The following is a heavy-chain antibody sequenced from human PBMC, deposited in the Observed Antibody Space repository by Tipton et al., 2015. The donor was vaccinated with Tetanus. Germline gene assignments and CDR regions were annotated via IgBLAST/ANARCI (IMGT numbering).Heavy chain of an antibody. D-gene: IGHD3-22*01. J-gene: IGHJ4*02. CDR2: IYFTGTT. CDR3: ARDSYYSSRWSFADY. CDR1: GDSISSGDFY. V-gene: IGHV4-31*02. Sequence: LRLSCTVSGDSISSGDFYWSWIRQHPGKGLEWIGYIYFTGTTYYNPALESRLTISIDTSKNQFPLELTSGTAADTAVYYCARDSYYSSRWSFADYWGQGTLVTVSS.